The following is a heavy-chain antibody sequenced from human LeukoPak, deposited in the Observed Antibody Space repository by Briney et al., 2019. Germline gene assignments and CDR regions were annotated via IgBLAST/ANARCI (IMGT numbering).Heavy chain of an antibody. D-gene: IGHD6-13*01. V-gene: IGHV3-15*01. J-gene: IGHJ6*03. Sequence: GGSLRLSCAASGFRFSNAWMSWVRQAPGKGLEWVGRTKRKSDGGTTDYAAPVKGRFTISRDDSKNTLYLQMNSLRAEDTAVYYCAREQSSSSWYVMADYYYHYYMDVWGKGTTVTVSS. CDR3: AREQSSSSWYVMADYYYHYYMDV. CDR2: TKRKSDGGTT. CDR1: GFRFSNAW.